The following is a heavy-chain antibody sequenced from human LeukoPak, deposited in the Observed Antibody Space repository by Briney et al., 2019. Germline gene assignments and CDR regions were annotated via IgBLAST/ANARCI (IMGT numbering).Heavy chain of an antibody. Sequence: GASVKVSCKASGYTFTSYAMHWVRQAPGQRLEWMGWINAGNGNTKYSQKFQGRVTMTRDTSTSTAYMELSSQRSEDIDVFYCAREVAGKLPFDYWGQGTLVTVSS. CDR1: GYTFTSYA. D-gene: IGHD6-19*01. CDR2: INAGNGNT. V-gene: IGHV1-3*03. J-gene: IGHJ4*02. CDR3: AREVAGKLPFDY.